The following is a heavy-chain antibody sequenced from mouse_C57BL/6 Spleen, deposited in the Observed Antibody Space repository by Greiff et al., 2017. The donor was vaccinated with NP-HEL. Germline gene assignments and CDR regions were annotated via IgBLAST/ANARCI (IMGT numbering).Heavy chain of an antibody. J-gene: IGHJ2*01. CDR2: IYPRSGNT. Sequence: QVQLKESGAELARPGASVKLSCKASGYTFTSYGISWVKQRTGQGLEWIGEIYPRSGNTYYNEKFKGKATLTADKSTSTAYMELRSLTSEDSAVYFCARSHYGSIFDYWGQGTTLTVSS. CDR1: GYTFTSYG. CDR3: ARSHYGSIFDY. D-gene: IGHD1-1*01. V-gene: IGHV1-81*01.